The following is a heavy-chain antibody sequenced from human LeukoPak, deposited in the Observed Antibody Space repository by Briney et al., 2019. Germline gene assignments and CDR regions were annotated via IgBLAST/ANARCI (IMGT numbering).Heavy chain of an antibody. CDR2: IYTGGST. V-gene: IGHV3-66*01. J-gene: IGHJ4*01. CDR3: ARADKNMVRGPDY. CDR1: GFTVSSDC. D-gene: IGHD5-18*01. Sequence: PGGSLRLSCAASGFTVSSDCMSWVRQAPGKGLEWVSFIYTGGSTYYADSVKGRFTISRDNSKNTLYLQMNSLRAEDTAVYYCARADKNMVRGPDYWGHGTLVTVSS.